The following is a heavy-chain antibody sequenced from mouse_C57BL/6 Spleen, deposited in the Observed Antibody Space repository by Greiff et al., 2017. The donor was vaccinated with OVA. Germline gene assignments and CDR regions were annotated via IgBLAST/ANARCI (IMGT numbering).Heavy chain of an antibody. Sequence: VQLQQPGAELVMPGASVKLSCKASGYTFTSYWMHWVKQRPGQGLEWIGEIDPSDSYTNYNQKFKGKSTLTVDKSSSTAYMQLSSLTSEDSAVYYCRIYYDYVDYWGQGTTLTVSS. V-gene: IGHV1-69*01. J-gene: IGHJ2*01. CDR2: IDPSDSYT. CDR3: RIYYDYVDY. D-gene: IGHD2-4*01. CDR1: GYTFTSYW.